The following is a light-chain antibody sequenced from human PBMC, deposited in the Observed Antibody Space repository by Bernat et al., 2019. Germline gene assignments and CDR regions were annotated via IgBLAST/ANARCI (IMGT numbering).Light chain of an antibody. J-gene: IGKJ2*01. CDR3: QQYGSSPTYT. CDR2: GAS. V-gene: IGKV3-20*01. Sequence: EIVLTQSPGTLSLSPRERATLSCRASQSVSSSYLAWYQQKPGQAPRPLIYGASSRATGIPDRFSGSGSGTDFTLTISRLEPEDFAVYYCQQYGSSPTYTFGQGTKLEIK. CDR1: QSVSSSY.